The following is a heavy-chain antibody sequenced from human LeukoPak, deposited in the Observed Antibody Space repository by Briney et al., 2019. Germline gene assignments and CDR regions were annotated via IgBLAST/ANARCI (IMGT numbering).Heavy chain of an antibody. J-gene: IGHJ5*02. CDR2: IIPLFTTA. CDR1: GYTFSDYY. D-gene: IGHD5-12*01. CDR3: AAVMDSGYDGPWFDP. Sequence: GASVKVSCKASGYTFSDYYMHWVRQAPGQGLEWMGRIIPLFTTADYAQRFQGKVTITADESTSTAYMELNGLTSEDTAVYYCAAVMDSGYDGPWFDPWGQGTLVTVSS. V-gene: IGHV1-69*13.